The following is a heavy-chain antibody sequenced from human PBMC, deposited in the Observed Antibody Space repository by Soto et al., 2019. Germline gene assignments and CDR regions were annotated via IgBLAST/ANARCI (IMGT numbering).Heavy chain of an antibody. J-gene: IGHJ3*02. CDR3: ARHIPPKEYSGYDFGAFDI. Sequence: EVQLVQSGAEVKKPGESLKISCKGSGYSFTSYWIGWVRQMPGKGLEWMGIIYPGDSDTRYSPSFQGTVTISADKSISNAYLQWSSLNASDTAMYYCARHIPPKEYSGYDFGAFDIWGQGTMVTFSS. CDR2: IYPGDSDT. D-gene: IGHD5-12*01. CDR1: GYSFTSYW. V-gene: IGHV5-51*01.